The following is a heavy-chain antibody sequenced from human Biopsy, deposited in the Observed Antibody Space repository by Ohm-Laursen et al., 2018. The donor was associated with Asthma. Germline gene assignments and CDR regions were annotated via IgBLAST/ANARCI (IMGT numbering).Heavy chain of an antibody. CDR1: EFTFGDYW. CDR3: ARDSYSSGLYDDFES. Sequence: SLRLSCTATEFTFGDYWMSWVRQVPGKGLEWVANIKHDGSEKNHVDSLKGRFTICRDNAKNSLYLQMSSLRAEDTAVYYCARDSYSSGLYDDFESWGQGTLVPVSS. V-gene: IGHV3-7*03. CDR2: IKHDGSEK. D-gene: IGHD6-19*01. J-gene: IGHJ4*02.